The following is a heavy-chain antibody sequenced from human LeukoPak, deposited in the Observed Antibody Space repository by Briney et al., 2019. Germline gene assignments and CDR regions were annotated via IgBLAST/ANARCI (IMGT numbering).Heavy chain of an antibody. CDR2: ISAYNGNT. V-gene: IGHV1-18*01. D-gene: IGHD6-13*01. CDR1: GYTFTSYG. CDR3: ARELMGYSSSWYFYYYYYGMDV. Sequence: ASVMVSCKASGYTFTSYGISWVRQAPGQGLEWMGWISAYNGNTNYAQKLQGRVTMTTDTSTSTAYMELRSLRSDDTAVYYCARELMGYSSSWYFYYYYYGMDVWGQGTTVTVSS. J-gene: IGHJ6*02.